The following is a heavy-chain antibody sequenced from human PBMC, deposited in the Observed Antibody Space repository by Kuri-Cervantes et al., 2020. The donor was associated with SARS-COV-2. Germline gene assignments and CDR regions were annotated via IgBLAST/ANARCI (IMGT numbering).Heavy chain of an antibody. CDR3: AVFVVPAARGFDY. CDR2: INHSGST. D-gene: IGHD2-2*01. V-gene: IGHV4-34*08. CDR1: GFTFSNSW. J-gene: IGHJ4*02. Sequence: GSLRLSCAASGFTFSNSWMSWIRQPPGKGLEWIGEINHSGSTNYNPSLKSRVTISVDTSKNQFSLKLSSVTAADTAVYYCAVFVVPAARGFDYWGQGTLVTVSS.